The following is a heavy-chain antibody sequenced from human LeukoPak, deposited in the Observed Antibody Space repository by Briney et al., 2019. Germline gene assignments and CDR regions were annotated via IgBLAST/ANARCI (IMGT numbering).Heavy chain of an antibody. J-gene: IGHJ6*02. D-gene: IGHD2-15*01. CDR2: ISGSGGRR. Sequence: PGGALRLCCAASGFTFSSYAMSWVPQAPGKGLEWVSAISGSGGRRYYADCVKGRFTSSRDKSKNTLYLQMNSLRAEDTAVYYCAKRVAARPRAYYYYGMDVCGQGTTVTVSS. CDR1: GFTFSSYA. CDR3: AKRVAARPRAYYYYGMDV. V-gene: IGHV3-23*01.